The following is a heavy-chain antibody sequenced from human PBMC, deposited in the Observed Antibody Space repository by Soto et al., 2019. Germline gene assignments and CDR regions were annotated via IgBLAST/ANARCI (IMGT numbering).Heavy chain of an antibody. Sequence: QVQLVQSGAEVKKPGASVKVSCKASGYTFTSYGISWLRQAPGQGLEWMGWISAYNGNTNYAQKLQGRVTMTTYTPTITAYMELRSVRSDDTAVYYCARDATYNWNYADFDCWGQGTLVAVSS. V-gene: IGHV1-18*01. CDR1: GYTFTSYG. J-gene: IGHJ4*02. CDR3: ARDATYNWNYADFDC. D-gene: IGHD1-7*01. CDR2: ISAYNGNT.